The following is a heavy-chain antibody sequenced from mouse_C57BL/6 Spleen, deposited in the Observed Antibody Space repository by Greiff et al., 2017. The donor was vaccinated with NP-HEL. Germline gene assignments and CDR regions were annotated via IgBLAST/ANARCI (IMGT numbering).Heavy chain of an antibody. V-gene: IGHV1-50*01. CDR1: GYTFTSYW. Sequence: VQLQQPGAELVKPGASVKLSCKASGYTFTSYWMQWVKQRPGQGLEWIGEIDPSDSYTNYNQKFKGKATLTVDTSSSTAYMQLSSLTSEDSAVYYGARTKTAQADFDYWGQGTTLTVSS. D-gene: IGHD3-2*02. CDR3: ARTKTAQADFDY. CDR2: IDPSDSYT. J-gene: IGHJ2*01.